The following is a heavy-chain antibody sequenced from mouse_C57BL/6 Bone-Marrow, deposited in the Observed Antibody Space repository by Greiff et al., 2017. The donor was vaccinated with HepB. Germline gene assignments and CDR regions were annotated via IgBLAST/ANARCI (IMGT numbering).Heavy chain of an antibody. D-gene: IGHD1-1*01. CDR1: GYTFTDYY. Sequence: VQLQQSGPVLVKPGASVKMSCKASGYTFTDYYMSWVKQSHGKSLEWIGVINPYNGGTSYNQKFKGKATLTVDKSSSTAYMELNSLTSEDSAVYYCTRWRFTTVPYFDYWGQGTTLTVSS. V-gene: IGHV1-19*01. CDR2: INPYNGGT. CDR3: TRWRFTTVPYFDY. J-gene: IGHJ2*01.